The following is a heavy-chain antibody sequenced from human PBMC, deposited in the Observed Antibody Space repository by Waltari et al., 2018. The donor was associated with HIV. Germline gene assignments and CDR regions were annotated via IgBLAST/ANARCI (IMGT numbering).Heavy chain of an antibody. CDR1: GNTFTGYY. V-gene: IGHV1-2*05. CDR3: ARVRGGGMDV. J-gene: IGHJ6*02. D-gene: IGHD3-10*01. CDR2: INHNSGDT. Sequence: QEHLVQSGAEVKKPGASVKVSCTASGNTFTGYYIHWVRQAPGQGLEWGGRINHNSGDTHYAQKFQGRVTMTRDTSISTGYMELHSLTSDDTGVYFCARVRGGGMDVWGQGTTVTVSS.